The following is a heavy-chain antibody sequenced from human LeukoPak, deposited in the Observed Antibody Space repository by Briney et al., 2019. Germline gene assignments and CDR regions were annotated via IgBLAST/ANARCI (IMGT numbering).Heavy chain of an antibody. CDR3: ARGYSYGLLDAFDI. CDR1: GASISTYY. V-gene: IGHV4-59*12. Sequence: SETLSLTCTVSGASISTYYWSWIRQPPGKGLEWIGYIYYSGRTYYNPSLKSRVAISVDTSKNQFSLKLSSVTAADTAVYYCARGYSYGLLDAFDIWGQGTMVTVSS. D-gene: IGHD5-18*01. CDR2: IYYSGRT. J-gene: IGHJ3*02.